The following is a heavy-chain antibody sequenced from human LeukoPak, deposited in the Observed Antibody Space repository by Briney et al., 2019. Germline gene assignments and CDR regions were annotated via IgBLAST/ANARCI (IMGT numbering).Heavy chain of an antibody. V-gene: IGHV5-51*01. J-gene: IGHJ5*02. CDR1: GYSFTSYW. D-gene: IGHD6-19*01. Sequence: GESLKISCKGSGYSFTSYWIGWVRQMPGKGLEWMGIIYPGDSDTRYSPSFQGQVTISADKSISTAYLQWSSLKASDTAMYYCARTKDGIAVAGRVGSWFDPWGQGALVTVSS. CDR3: ARTKDGIAVAGRVGSWFDP. CDR2: IYPGDSDT.